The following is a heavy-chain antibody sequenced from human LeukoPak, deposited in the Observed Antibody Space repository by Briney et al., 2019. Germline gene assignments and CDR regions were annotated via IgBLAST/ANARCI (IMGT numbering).Heavy chain of an antibody. CDR3: ARSGTTMVRGVMSFDY. D-gene: IGHD3-10*01. CDR2: IFYSGGT. J-gene: IGHJ4*02. V-gene: IGHV4-39*01. Sequence: SETLSLTCTASGGSINTPNYYWGWIRQTPGKGLEWIGNIFYSGGTYYSPSLTSRVTISLDTSKNQFSLKLSSVTAADTAVYYCARSGTTMVRGVMSFDYWGQGTLVTVSS. CDR1: GGSINTPNYY.